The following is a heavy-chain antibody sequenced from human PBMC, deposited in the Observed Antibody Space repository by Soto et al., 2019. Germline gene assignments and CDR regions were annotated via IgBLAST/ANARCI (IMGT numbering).Heavy chain of an antibody. D-gene: IGHD4-17*01. Sequence: QITLKESGPTLVKPTQTLTLTCTFSGFSLTTDRVGVGWIRQPPGEALEWLAVIYWDDTKTYRPSLESRLTTTQDSPKNQVALTMTNLDSVDTATYYCAHAYGGRSLYWGQGTLVTVSS. CDR1: GFSLTTDRVG. CDR2: IYWDDTK. V-gene: IGHV2-5*02. J-gene: IGHJ4*02. CDR3: AHAYGGRSLY.